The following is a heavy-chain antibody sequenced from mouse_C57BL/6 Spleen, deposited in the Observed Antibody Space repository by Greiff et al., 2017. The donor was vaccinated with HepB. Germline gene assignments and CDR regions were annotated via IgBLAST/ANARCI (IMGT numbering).Heavy chain of an antibody. CDR1: GFTFSDYG. J-gene: IGHJ2*01. CDR3: ARGGRGFYYFDY. CDR2: ISSGSSTI. D-gene: IGHD1-1*01. V-gene: IGHV5-17*01. Sequence: EVQLQESGGGLVKPGGSLKLSCAASGFTFSDYGMHWVRQAPEKGLEWVAYISSGSSTIYYADTVKGRFTISRDNAKNTLFLQMTSLRSEDTAMYYCARGGRGFYYFDYWGQGTTLTVSS.